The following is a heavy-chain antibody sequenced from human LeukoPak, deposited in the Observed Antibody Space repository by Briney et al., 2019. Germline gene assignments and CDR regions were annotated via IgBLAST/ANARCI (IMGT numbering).Heavy chain of an antibody. Sequence: GGALRLPCVASGFPFSSYAMDWVGQAPGKGLEWVAVIYYDGSNKYYEDSVKGRFTISRDNSKTKLYLQMNRLRAEDTAVYYCARDIPAAGIPFDCWGQGTLVTASS. J-gene: IGHJ4*02. CDR3: ARDIPAAGIPFDC. V-gene: IGHV3-30*04. CDR2: IYYDGSNK. D-gene: IGHD6-13*01. CDR1: GFPFSSYA.